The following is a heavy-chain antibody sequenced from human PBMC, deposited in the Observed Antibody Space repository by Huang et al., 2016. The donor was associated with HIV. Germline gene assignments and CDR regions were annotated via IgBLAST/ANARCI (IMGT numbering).Heavy chain of an antibody. J-gene: IGHJ6*03. CDR3: ARGQGGYYYYMDV. CDR1: GGSFSGYY. Sequence: QVQLQQWGAGLLRPSETLSLTCAVYGGSFSGYYGTWIRQPQGKGLEWIGEINHSESTNDNPSLKSRVTMSVETSRNQFSLTLTSVTAADTAVYYCARGQGGYYYYMDVWGKGTTVTVSS. V-gene: IGHV4-34*01. CDR2: INHSEST.